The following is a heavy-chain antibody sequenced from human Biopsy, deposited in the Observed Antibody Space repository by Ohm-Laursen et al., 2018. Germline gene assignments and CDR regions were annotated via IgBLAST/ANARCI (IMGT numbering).Heavy chain of an antibody. Sequence: SPRLSCAASGFDFSDYSMCWLREAPGKGRAWVSSVTTTSSYIYYADPVKGRFTLSRDNAKNSLYLQMSSLRAEDTAVYYCARACPPPGRRLVVVAGDFDCWGQGTRVTVSS. CDR2: VTTTSSYI. J-gene: IGHJ4*02. CDR3: ARACPPPGRRLVVVAGDFDC. CDR1: GFDFSDYS. V-gene: IGHV3-21*01. D-gene: IGHD2-15*01.